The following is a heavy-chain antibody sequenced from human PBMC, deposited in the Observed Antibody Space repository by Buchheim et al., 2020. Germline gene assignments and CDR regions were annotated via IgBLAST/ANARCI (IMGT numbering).Heavy chain of an antibody. D-gene: IGHD6-19*01. CDR3: ARVEDYSGWYRFDY. J-gene: IGHJ4*02. CDR1: GGSINSADYF. Sequence: QVQLQESGPGLVKPSQTLSLTCTVSGGSINSADYFWSWIRQPPGKGLEWIGHIFYSGSSYYNPSLRSRVIMSVDTSQNQFSLKLSSVTAADTAVYFCARVEDYSGWYRFDYWGQGTL. V-gene: IGHV4-30-4*01. CDR2: IFYSGSS.